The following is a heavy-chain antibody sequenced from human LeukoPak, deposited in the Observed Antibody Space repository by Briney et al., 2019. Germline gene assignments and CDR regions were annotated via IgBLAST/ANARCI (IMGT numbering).Heavy chain of an antibody. CDR1: GFTFSTYA. CDR3: ARASSGSYRLDY. D-gene: IGHD1-26*01. CDR2: ISVTGGST. Sequence: GGSLRLSCAASGFTFSTYALIWVRQAPGKGLEWVSAISVTGGSTFYADSVRGRLTISRGNSKNTLYLQMSSLRAEDTAVYYCARASSGSYRLDYWGQGTLVTVSS. J-gene: IGHJ4*02. V-gene: IGHV3-23*01.